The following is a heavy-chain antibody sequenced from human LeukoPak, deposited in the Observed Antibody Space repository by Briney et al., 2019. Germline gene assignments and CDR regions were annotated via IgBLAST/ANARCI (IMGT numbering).Heavy chain of an antibody. CDR1: GYSISSGFY. CDR3: ASTFRLLDAFYT. D-gene: IGHD2/OR15-2a*01. CDR2: IYHRGST. J-gene: IGHJ3*02. V-gene: IGHV4-38-2*02. Sequence: SETLSLTCTVSGYSISSGFYWGWIRQPPGKGLEWIGSIYHRGSTYYNPSLKSRVTISVDTSKNQFSLKLSSLTAADTAAYYCASTFRLLDAFYTWGQGTMVTASS.